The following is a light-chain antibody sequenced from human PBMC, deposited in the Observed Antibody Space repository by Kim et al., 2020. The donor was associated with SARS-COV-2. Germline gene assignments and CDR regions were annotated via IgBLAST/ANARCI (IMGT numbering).Light chain of an antibody. J-gene: IGKJ1*01. Sequence: PGERATLSCRASQSVSSSYLAWYQQKPGQAPRLLIYGASSRATGIPDRFSGIGSGTDFTLTISRLEPEDFAVYYCQQYGSSPPWTFGQGTKVDIK. CDR3: QQYGSSPPWT. CDR2: GAS. CDR1: QSVSSSY. V-gene: IGKV3-20*01.